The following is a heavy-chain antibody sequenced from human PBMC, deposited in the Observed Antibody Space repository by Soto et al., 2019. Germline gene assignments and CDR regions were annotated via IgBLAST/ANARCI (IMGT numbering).Heavy chain of an antibody. D-gene: IGHD3-10*01. CDR1: GSSYTRAY. CDR3: ARGGGSGKRNYYYGMDV. Sequence: ASVTESCTASGSSYTRAYRHLVRQAPGQGLEWMGIINPSGGSTSYAQKFQGRVTMTRDTSTSTVYMELSSLRSEDTAVYYCARGGGSGKRNYYYGMDVWGQGTLVTVSS. J-gene: IGHJ6*02. V-gene: IGHV1-46*01. CDR2: INPSGGST.